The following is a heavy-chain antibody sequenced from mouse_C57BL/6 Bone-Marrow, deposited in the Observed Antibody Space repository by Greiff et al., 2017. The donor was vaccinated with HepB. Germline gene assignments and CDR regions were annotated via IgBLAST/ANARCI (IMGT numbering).Heavy chain of an antibody. CDR2: IYPRSGIT. CDR1: GYTFTSYG. Sequence: QVQLQQSGAELARPGASVKLSCKASGYTFTSYGISWVKQRTGQGLEWIGEIYPRSGITYYNEKFKGKATLTADKSSSTAYMELRSLTSEDSAVYFCARSGVYYYGSTWFAYWGQGTLVTVSA. D-gene: IGHD1-1*01. CDR3: ARSGVYYYGSTWFAY. V-gene: IGHV1-81*01. J-gene: IGHJ3*01.